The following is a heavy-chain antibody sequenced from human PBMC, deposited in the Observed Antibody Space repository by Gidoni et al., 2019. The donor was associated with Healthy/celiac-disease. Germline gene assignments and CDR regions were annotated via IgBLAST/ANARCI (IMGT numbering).Heavy chain of an antibody. CDR3: VKQNSSGWYYYYYGMDV. CDR1: GFTFTSYA. V-gene: IGHV3-64D*06. J-gene: IGHJ6*02. Sequence: EVQLVVSGGGLVQPGVSLRSSCSASGFTFTSYAMHWVRQAPGKGLEYVSAISSKGGSTYYADSVKGRFTISRDNSKNTLYLQMSSLRAEDTAVYYCVKQNSSGWYYYYYGMDVWGQGTTVTVSS. D-gene: IGHD6-19*01. CDR2: ISSKGGST.